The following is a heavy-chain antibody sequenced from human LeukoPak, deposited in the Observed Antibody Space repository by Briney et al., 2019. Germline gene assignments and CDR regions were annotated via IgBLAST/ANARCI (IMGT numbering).Heavy chain of an antibody. D-gene: IGHD1-26*01. V-gene: IGHV3-21*01. CDR3: ASRRGSNRPFDY. CDR2: ISDDSNYI. CDR1: GFTFSTYS. J-gene: IGHJ4*02. Sequence: GGSLRLSCAASGFTFSTYSGNWIRQAPGKGLEWVSSISDDSNYIFYADPVKGRFTISRDNAKNSLYLQMNSLTAEDSAVYYCASRRGSNRPFDYWGQGTLVTVSS.